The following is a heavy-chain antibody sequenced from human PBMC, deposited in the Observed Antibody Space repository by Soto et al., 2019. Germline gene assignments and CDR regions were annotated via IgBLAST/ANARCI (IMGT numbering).Heavy chain of an antibody. CDR2: ISSTTNYI. V-gene: IGHV3-21*06. CDR3: ARESEDLTSNFDY. Sequence: GGSLRLSCAASGFTFTRYSMNWVRQAPGKGLEWVSSISSTTNYIYYGDSMKGRFTISRDSAKNSLYLEMNSLRAEDTAVYYCARESEDLTSNFDYCGQGTLVTVSS. CDR1: GFTFTRYS. J-gene: IGHJ4*02.